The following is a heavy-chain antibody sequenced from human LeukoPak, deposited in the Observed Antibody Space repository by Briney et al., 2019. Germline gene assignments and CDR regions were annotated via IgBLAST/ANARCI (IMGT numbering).Heavy chain of an antibody. Sequence: PGGSLRLSCAASGLTFSRYGMYWVRQAPVNGLEWVAVMSNDGSNTYYAESVKGRFTISRDNARNTLYLQMNSLIPEDTGVYYCARAPLFDYWGQGTLVTVSS. CDR1: GLTFSRYG. CDR3: ARAPLFDY. CDR2: MSNDGSNT. V-gene: IGHV3-30*03. J-gene: IGHJ4*02.